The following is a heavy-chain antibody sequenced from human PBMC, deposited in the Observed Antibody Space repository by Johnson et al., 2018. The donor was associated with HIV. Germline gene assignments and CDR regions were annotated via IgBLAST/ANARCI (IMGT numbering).Heavy chain of an antibody. CDR3: TTGDGSGSYGVGSNDAFDI. D-gene: IGHD3-10*01. CDR1: GFTFDDYA. V-gene: IGHV3-20*04. J-gene: IGHJ3*02. CDR2: LNWNGGRT. Sequence: MLLVESGGGVVRPGGSLRLSCVASGFTFDDYAMSWVRQAPGKGLEWVAGLNWNGGRTGYADSVKGRFTMSRDNAKNSLFLQMNSLRAEDSAVYYCTTGDGSGSYGVGSNDAFDIWGQGTMVTVSS.